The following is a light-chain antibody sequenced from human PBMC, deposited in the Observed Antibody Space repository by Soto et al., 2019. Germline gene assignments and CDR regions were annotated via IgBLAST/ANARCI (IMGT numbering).Light chain of an antibody. CDR2: AIA. J-gene: IGKJ4*01. CDR3: QQSNSFPLT. CDR1: QAFSSW. Sequence: DIQMTQSPASVTASVGDSVTITCRASQAFSSWLAWYQQKPGKAPKLLIYAIASLQSGVPSRFSGSGSGTEFTLTINSLQPEDFATYYCQQSNSFPLTFGGGTKVEMK. V-gene: IGKV1-12*01.